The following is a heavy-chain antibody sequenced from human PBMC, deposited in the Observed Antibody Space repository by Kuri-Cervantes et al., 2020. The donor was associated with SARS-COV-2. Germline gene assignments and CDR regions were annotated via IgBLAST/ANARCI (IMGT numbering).Heavy chain of an antibody. CDR2: IIPIFGTA. Sequence: SVKVSCKASGYTFTSYYMHWVRQAPGQGLEWMGGIIPIFGTANYAQKFQGRVTITADESTSTAYMELSSLRSEDTAVYYCARHGWFRGGYSGYDLSDYYYYMDVWGKGTTVTVSS. D-gene: IGHD5-12*01. J-gene: IGHJ6*03. CDR3: ARHGWFRGGYSGYDLSDYYYYMDV. V-gene: IGHV1-69*13. CDR1: GYTFTSYY.